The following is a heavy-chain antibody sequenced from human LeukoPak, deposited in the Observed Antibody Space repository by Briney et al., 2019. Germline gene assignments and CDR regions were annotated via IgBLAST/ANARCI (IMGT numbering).Heavy chain of an antibody. CDR1: GGSITTYY. V-gene: IGHV4-59*01. D-gene: IGHD1-26*01. J-gene: IGHJ6*02. CDR2: IYYNGNT. Sequence: SETLSLTCTVSGGSITTYYWNWIRRPPGKGLEWIGYIYYNGNTNYSPSLKSRVTMSVDTSKNLFSLKVSSVTAADTAVYYCARGRSNYYGMDVWGQGTTVTVSS. CDR3: ARGRSNYYGMDV.